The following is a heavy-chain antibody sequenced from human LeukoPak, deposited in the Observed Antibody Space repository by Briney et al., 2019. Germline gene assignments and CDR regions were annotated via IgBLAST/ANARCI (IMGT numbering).Heavy chain of an antibody. CDR3: AKTRPLDSSSWSHGDY. J-gene: IGHJ4*02. Sequence: GGSLRLSCAVSGFIVSSDYMSWVRQAPGKGLEWVSVIYSGGNTYYADSVKGRFTISRDNSKNTLYLQMNSLRAEDTAVYYCAKTRPLDSSSWSHGDYWGQGTLVTVSS. D-gene: IGHD6-13*01. CDR1: GFIVSSDY. CDR2: IYSGGNT. V-gene: IGHV3-53*01.